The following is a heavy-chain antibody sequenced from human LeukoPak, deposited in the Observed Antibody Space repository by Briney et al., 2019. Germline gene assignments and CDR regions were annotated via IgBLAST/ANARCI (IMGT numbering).Heavy chain of an antibody. CDR1: GYTFTSYA. CDR3: ARGHSSVEEAAAGYYFDY. Sequence: ASVKVSCKASGYTFTSYAMHWVRQAPGQRLEWMGWINAGNGNATYTQKFQDRVTFTRDTSASTAYMDLSSLRSEDTAVYYCARGHSSVEEAAAGYYFDYWGQGTLVTVSS. D-gene: IGHD6-13*01. CDR2: INAGNGNA. J-gene: IGHJ4*02. V-gene: IGHV1-3*01.